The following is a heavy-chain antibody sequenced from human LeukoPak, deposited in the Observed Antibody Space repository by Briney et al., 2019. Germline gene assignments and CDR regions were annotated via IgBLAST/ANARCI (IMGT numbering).Heavy chain of an antibody. CDR2: ISSSSSYI. CDR1: GFVLSDYG. J-gene: IGHJ4*02. V-gene: IGHV3-21*01. CDR3: ARARKSGIQLWPEDY. Sequence: GGSLRLSCTASGFVLSDYGMHWVRQAPRKGLEWVSSISSSSSYIYYADSVKGRFTISRDNAKNSLYLQMNSLRAEDTAVYYCARARKSGIQLWPEDYWGQGTLVTVSS. D-gene: IGHD5-18*01.